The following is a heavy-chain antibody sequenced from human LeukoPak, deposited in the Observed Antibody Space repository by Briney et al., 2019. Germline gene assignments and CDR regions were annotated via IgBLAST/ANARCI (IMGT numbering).Heavy chain of an antibody. V-gene: IGHV4-61*08. CDR2: IFYSGST. CDR1: GGSISSGGYY. J-gene: IGHJ4*02. CDR3: ARGLWGDY. D-gene: IGHD2-21*01. Sequence: SETLSLTCTVSGGSISSGGYYWTWIRQPPGKGLEWIGYIFYSGSTNYNPSLKSRVTISVDTSKNQFSLKLSSVTATDTAVYYCARGLWGDYWGQGTLVTVSS.